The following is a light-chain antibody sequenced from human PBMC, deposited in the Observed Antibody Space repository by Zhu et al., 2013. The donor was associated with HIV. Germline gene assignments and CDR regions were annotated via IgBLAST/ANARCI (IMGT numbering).Light chain of an antibody. Sequence: QSVLTQPPSASGTPGQRVTISCSGSSSNIGSNTVNWYQQFPGTAPKLLIYHDDQRPSGVPDRISGSKSGTSASLAISGLQSEDEAHYYCAAWDDSLSGGVIFGGGTKLTVL. CDR3: AAWDDSLSGGVI. V-gene: IGLV1-44*01. CDR1: SSNIGSNT. J-gene: IGLJ2*01. CDR2: HDD.